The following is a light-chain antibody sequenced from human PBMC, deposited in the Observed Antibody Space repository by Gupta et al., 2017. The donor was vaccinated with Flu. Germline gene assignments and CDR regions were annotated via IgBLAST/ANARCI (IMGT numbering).Light chain of an antibody. CDR2: VAS. CDR3: QQLYGYPLT. Sequence: PSFLCASIGDRVTFTCRASQDIDSYLAWYQQKPGKAPKFLIYVASSLQSGGPSRFSGRGSGTEFTLTISSLQPEDFATYYCQQLYGYPLTFGGGTEVEI. V-gene: IGKV1-9*01. J-gene: IGKJ4*01. CDR1: QDIDSY.